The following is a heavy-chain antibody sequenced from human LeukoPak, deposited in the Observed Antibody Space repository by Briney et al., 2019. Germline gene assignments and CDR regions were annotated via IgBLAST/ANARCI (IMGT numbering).Heavy chain of an antibody. CDR3: AKDIGLAVTHRYYYYGMDV. Sequence: GGSLRLSCAASGFTFDDYTMHWVRQAPGKGLEWVSLISWDGGSTYYADSVKGRFTISRGNSKNSLYLQMNSLRTEDTALYYCAKDIGLAVTHRYYYYGMDVWGQGTTVIVSS. CDR2: ISWDGGST. V-gene: IGHV3-43*01. CDR1: GFTFDDYT. D-gene: IGHD4-23*01. J-gene: IGHJ6*02.